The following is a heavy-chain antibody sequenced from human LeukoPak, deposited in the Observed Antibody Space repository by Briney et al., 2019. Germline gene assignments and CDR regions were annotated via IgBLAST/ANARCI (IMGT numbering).Heavy chain of an antibody. J-gene: IGHJ6*02. D-gene: IGHD6-13*01. CDR3: VRGGGVPGYSSWKKSYYRIEL. CDR1: GFTFSSYA. CDR2: ISYDGNHK. V-gene: IGHV3-30*09. Sequence: PGGSLRLSCAASGFTFSSYAMHWVRQAPGEGLEWVAVISYDGNHKYYADSVKGRFAISRDNSKNTLYLQMNSLRADDTAVYFLVRGGGVPGYSSWKKSYYRIELWGQRTKVTGS.